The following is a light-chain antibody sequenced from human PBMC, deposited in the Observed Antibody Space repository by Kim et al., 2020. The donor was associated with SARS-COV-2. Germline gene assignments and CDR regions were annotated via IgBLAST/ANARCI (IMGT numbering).Light chain of an antibody. CDR3: QVWDNGSDHIV. J-gene: IGLJ2*01. Sequence: SYELTQPPSVSVAPGETARMTCGGTNIGSKRVHWYRQMPGQAPVLVIYHDTDQPSGIPERLSGSKSGDTATLTISMVVAGDEADYYCQVWDNGSDHIVFGGGTQLTVL. CDR2: HDT. V-gene: IGLV3-21*04. CDR1: NIGSKR.